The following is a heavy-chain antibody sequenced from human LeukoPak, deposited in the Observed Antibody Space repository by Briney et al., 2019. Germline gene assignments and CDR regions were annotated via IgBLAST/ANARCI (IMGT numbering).Heavy chain of an antibody. J-gene: IGHJ6*02. CDR1: GFTVSSNY. CDR2: IYSGGST. CDR3: AKASGYSYGYWYYGMDV. V-gene: IGHV3-53*01. Sequence: GGSLRLSCAASGFTVSSNYMSWVRQAPGKGLEWVSVIYSGGSTYYADSVKGRFTISRDISKNTLYLQMNSLRAEDTAVYYCAKASGYSYGYWYYGMDVWGQGTTVTVSS. D-gene: IGHD5-18*01.